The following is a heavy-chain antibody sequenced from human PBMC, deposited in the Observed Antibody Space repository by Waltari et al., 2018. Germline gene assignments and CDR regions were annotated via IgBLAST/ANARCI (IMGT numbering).Heavy chain of an antibody. J-gene: IGHJ4*02. CDR3: ASGSGHCSGGRCYAY. CDR1: EFIFSGCT. D-gene: IGHD2-15*01. CDR2: ISSTADYI. V-gene: IGHV3-21*01. Sequence: EVQLVESGGGLVKPGGSLRLSCSATEFIFSGCTMTWVRQARGKGLGWVSSISSTADYISYADSVRGRFTISRGNTRNSLFLQMNSLGAHDSAVYFCASGSGHCSGGRCYAYWGQGTLVTVSS.